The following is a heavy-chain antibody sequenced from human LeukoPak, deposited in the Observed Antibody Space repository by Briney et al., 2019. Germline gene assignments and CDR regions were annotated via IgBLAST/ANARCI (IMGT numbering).Heavy chain of an antibody. Sequence: GASVKVSCKASGYTFTSYDINWVRQATGQGLEWMGWMNPNSGNTGYAQKFQGRVTMTRNTSISTAYMELRSLRSDDTAVYYCAREGYCSSTSCYYLDYWGQGTLVTVSS. D-gene: IGHD2-2*01. V-gene: IGHV1-8*01. CDR2: MNPNSGNT. J-gene: IGHJ4*02. CDR3: AREGYCSSTSCYYLDY. CDR1: GYTFTSYD.